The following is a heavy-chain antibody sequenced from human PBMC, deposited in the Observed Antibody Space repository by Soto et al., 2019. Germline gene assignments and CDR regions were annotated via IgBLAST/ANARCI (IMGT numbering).Heavy chain of an antibody. CDR1: GFTLTAYT. Sequence: EVQLVESGGGLVAPGGSLRLSCVASGFTLTAYTMNWVRQAPGTGLEWVSSINGRSNYKYYSDSVKGRFTISRDNTQNSLFLQMSRLGTEDTATYYCVREDGVVGVSSAFDSWGQGTLVTVSS. CDR3: VREDGVVGVSSAFDS. J-gene: IGHJ4*02. V-gene: IGHV3-21*02. CDR2: INGRSNYK. D-gene: IGHD1-26*01.